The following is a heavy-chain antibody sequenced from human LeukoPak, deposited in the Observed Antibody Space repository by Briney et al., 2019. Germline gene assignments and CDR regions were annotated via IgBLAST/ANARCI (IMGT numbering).Heavy chain of an antibody. CDR1: GYTFTSYY. J-gene: IGHJ4*02. Sequence: ASVKVSCKASGYTFTSYYMHWVRQAPGQGLEWMGIINPSGGSTSYAQKFQGRVTMTRDTSTSTVYMELSSLRSEDTAVYYCARLTAGYGGQYYFDYWGQGTLVTVSS. CDR3: ARLTAGYGGQYYFDY. CDR2: INPSGGST. V-gene: IGHV1-46*01. D-gene: IGHD4-23*01.